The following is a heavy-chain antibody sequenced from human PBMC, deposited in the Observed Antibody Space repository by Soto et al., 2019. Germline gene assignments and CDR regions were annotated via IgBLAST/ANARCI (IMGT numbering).Heavy chain of an antibody. CDR1: GFMFDNYA. D-gene: IGHD5-12*01. CDR3: ARGRYFDASGGCANY. V-gene: IGHV3-23*01. Sequence: EMRLLESGGGSVSPGASARLSCLTSGFMFDNYAMSWVRQSPARGLEWVAAISGSGHATYYTQSVRGRFTISRDKSKKAVFLQMNNLRTEDTAIYYSARGRYFDASGGCANYWGLGTLVTVSP. CDR2: ISGSGHAT. J-gene: IGHJ4*02.